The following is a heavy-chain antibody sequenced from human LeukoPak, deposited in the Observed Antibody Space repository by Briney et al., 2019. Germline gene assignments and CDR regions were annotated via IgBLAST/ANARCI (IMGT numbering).Heavy chain of an antibody. CDR2: IRSKANSYAT. Sequence: GGSLKPSCAASGFTFSGSAMHWVRQASGKGLEWVGRIRSKANSYATAYAASVKGRFTISRDDSKNTAYLQMNSLKTEDTAVYYCTSFYCTGGVCYPPNDAFDIWGQGTMVTVSS. D-gene: IGHD2-8*02. CDR3: TSFYCTGGVCYPPNDAFDI. V-gene: IGHV3-73*01. CDR1: GFTFSGSA. J-gene: IGHJ3*02.